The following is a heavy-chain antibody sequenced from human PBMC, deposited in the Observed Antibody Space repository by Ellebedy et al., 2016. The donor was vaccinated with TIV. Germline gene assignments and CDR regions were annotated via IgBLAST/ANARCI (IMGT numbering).Heavy chain of an antibody. CDR3: ARGRGGSYSIPLDV. CDR2: INHSGST. J-gene: IGHJ4*02. CDR1: GGSFSGYL. V-gene: IGHV4-34*01. D-gene: IGHD1-26*01. Sequence: SETLSLTXAVYGGSFSGYLWSWIRQSPGKGLEWIGEINHSGSTYYNPSLKSRVSMSVDRSKNQFSLKLNSLSAADTAVYFCARGRGGSYSIPLDVWGQGALVTVSS.